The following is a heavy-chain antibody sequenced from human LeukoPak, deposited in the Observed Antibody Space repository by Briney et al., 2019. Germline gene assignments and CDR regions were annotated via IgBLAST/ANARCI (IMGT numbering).Heavy chain of an antibody. D-gene: IGHD3-3*01. CDR2: ISGSGGST. Sequence: GGSLRLSCAASGFTFSSYAMSWVRQAPGKGLEWVSAISGSGGSTYYADSVKGRFTISRDNSKNTLYLQMNSLRAEDTAVCYCAKTSLGYDFWSGYYPFDYWGQGTLVTVSS. CDR3: AKTSLGYDFWSGYYPFDY. V-gene: IGHV3-23*01. J-gene: IGHJ4*02. CDR1: GFTFSSYA.